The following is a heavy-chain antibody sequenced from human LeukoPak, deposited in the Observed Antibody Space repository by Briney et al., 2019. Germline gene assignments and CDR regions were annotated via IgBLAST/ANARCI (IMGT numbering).Heavy chain of an antibody. V-gene: IGHV4-4*07. D-gene: IGHD3-22*01. CDR3: ARDTYYYDSSGYYQPHFDY. J-gene: IGHJ4*02. Sequence: PSETLSLTCTVSGGSISSYYWSWIRQPAGKGLEWIGRIYTSGSTNYNPSLKSRVTMSVDTSKNQFSLKLSSVTAADTAVYHCARDTYYYDSSGYYQPHFDYWGQGTLVTVSS. CDR2: IYTSGST. CDR1: GGSISSYY.